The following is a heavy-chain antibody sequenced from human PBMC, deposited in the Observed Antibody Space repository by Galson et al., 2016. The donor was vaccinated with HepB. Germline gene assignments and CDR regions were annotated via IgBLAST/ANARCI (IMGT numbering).Heavy chain of an antibody. V-gene: IGHV4-31*03. CDR2: MYYSGPT. CDR1: NDSLSSGVHY. CDR3: ATGESGYTFDF. Sequence: TLSLTCTVSNDSLSSGVHYYSWLRQLPGKGLEWIGNMYYSGPTSYSPSLKSRVSISVDTSTSQFSLRLTSVTAADTAVYYCATGESGYTFDFWGQGTLVTVSS. D-gene: IGHD5-24*01. J-gene: IGHJ4*02.